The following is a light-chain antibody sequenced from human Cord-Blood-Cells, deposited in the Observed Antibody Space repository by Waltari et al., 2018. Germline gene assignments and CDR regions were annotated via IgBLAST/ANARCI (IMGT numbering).Light chain of an antibody. V-gene: IGKV3-15*01. J-gene: IGKJ2*01. Sequence: IVMTQSPATLSVSPGERATLSCRASQRVSSNLAWYQQKPGQAPRLLIYGASTRATGIPARFSGSGSGTEFTLTISSLQSEDFAVYYCQQYNNWPRKGRDHMYTFGQGTKLEIK. CDR2: GAS. CDR1: QRVSSN. CDR3: QQYNNWPRKGRDHMYT.